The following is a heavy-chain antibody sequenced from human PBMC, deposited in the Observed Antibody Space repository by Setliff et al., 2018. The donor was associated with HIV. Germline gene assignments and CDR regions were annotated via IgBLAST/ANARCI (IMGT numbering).Heavy chain of an antibody. CDR3: ARVGAKLSWYYYYYGMDV. CDR2: LSHSGST. CDR1: GGSFSGYY. D-gene: IGHD1-26*01. Sequence: PSETLSLTCAVYGGSFSGYYWSWIRQPPGKGLEWIGELSHSGSTNYNPSLKSRVTISVDTSKNQFSLKLSSVTAADTAVYYCARVGAKLSWYYYYYGMDVWGQGTTVTVSS. V-gene: IGHV4-34*01. J-gene: IGHJ6*02.